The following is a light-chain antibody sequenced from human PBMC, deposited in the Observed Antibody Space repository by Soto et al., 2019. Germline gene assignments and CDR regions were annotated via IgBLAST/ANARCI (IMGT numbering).Light chain of an antibody. CDR3: TSYSSDSTYV. CDR1: STDVGRYNY. Sequence: QSVLTQPASVSGSPGQSITISCTGTSTDVGRYNYVSWYQQHPGKAPKLMVYDVSNRPSWVSNRFSGSKSGITASLTISGLQAEDEADYYCTSYSSDSTYVLGTGTMVTVL. V-gene: IGLV2-14*01. CDR2: DVS. J-gene: IGLJ1*01.